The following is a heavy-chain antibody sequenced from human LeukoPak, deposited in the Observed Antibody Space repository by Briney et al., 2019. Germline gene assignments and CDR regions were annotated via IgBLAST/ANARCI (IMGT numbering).Heavy chain of an antibody. CDR1: GGSISSYY. CDR3: ARQGPLMADRRLRSYSYNWFDP. J-gene: IGHJ5*02. V-gene: IGHV4-4*09. Sequence: SETLSLTCTVSGGSISSYYWSWIRQPPGKGLEWIGYIYTSGSTNYNPSLKSRVTISVDTSKDQFSLKLSSVTAADTAVYYCARQGPLMADRRLRSYSYNWFDPWGQGTLVTVSS. CDR2: IYTSGST. D-gene: IGHD3-16*01.